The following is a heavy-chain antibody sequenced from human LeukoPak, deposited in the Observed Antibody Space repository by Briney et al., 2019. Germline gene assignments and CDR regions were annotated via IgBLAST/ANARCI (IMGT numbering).Heavy chain of an antibody. J-gene: IGHJ5*02. CDR1: RGSISSNNW. CDR2: INHSGST. V-gene: IGHV4-4*02. D-gene: IGHD3-10*01. Sequence: SGTLSLTCAVSRGSISSNNWWSWVRQPPGKRLEWIAEINHSGSTNYNPSLKSRVTISVDKSKNQFSLKLSSVTAADTAMYYCARDSYYFGSGSDNTPYNWFDPWGQGTLVTVSS. CDR3: ARDSYYFGSGSDNTPYNWFDP.